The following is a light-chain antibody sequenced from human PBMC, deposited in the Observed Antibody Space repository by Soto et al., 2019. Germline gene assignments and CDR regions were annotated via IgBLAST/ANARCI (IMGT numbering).Light chain of an antibody. CDR1: QSFRGL. CDR2: DAS. V-gene: IGKV3-11*01. Sequence: EIVLTQSPGTLSLSPGERATLSCRASQSFRGLLAWYQQKPGQAPRLLIYDASTRATGVPARFSGSGAGTDFTLKISRVEAEDVGVYYCMQATQFPVTFGGGTKVDIK. CDR3: MQATQFPVT. J-gene: IGKJ4*01.